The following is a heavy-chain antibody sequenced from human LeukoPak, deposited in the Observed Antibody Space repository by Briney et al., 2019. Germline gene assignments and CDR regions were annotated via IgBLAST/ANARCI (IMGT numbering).Heavy chain of an antibody. Sequence: GGSLRLSCAASGFTFSSYSMSWVRQAPGKGLEWVSTTNASGGSTYYADSVKGRFTISRDNSKNTLYLQMNSLRAEDTAVYYCAKDYGSGSRLYYYYGMDDWGQGTTVTVSS. V-gene: IGHV3-23*01. CDR1: GFTFSSYS. D-gene: IGHD3-10*01. CDR3: AKDYGSGSRLYYYYGMDD. J-gene: IGHJ6*02. CDR2: TNASGGST.